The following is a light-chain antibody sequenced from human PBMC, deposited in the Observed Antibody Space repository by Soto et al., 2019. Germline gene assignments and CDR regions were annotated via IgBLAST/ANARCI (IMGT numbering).Light chain of an antibody. V-gene: IGKV1-39*01. J-gene: IGKJ1*01. CDR1: QSISSY. CDR3: QQSYTTPRT. Sequence: IQMTQSPSSVSASVGDRVTITCRASQSISSYLNWYQQKPGKAPRLLINAASNLQSGVPSRFRGSGSETDFTLTITSLQPEDFATYYCQQSYTTPRTFGQGTKVDIK. CDR2: AAS.